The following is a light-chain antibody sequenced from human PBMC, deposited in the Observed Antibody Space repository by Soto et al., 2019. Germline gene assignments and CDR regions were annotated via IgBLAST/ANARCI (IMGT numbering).Light chain of an antibody. V-gene: IGLV1-44*01. Sequence: QSVLTQPPSASGTPGQRVTISCSGSRSNIGSNTVNWYQRLPGTAPKLLIYSNNQRPSGVPDRFSGSKSGTSASLAISGLQSEDEADYYCAAWDDSLNGWVLGGGTKLTVL. CDR1: RSNIGSNT. CDR2: SNN. CDR3: AAWDDSLNGWV. J-gene: IGLJ2*01.